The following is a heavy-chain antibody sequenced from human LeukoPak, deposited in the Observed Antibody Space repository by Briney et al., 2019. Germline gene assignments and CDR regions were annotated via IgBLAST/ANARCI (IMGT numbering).Heavy chain of an antibody. Sequence: GGSLRLSCSASGFTFRSYAMHWVRQAPGKGREYLSTITSKGGSTYYADSVKGRFTISRDDSKNTLYLQMSSLRAEDTAVYYCVKDWYSYGYSLDYWGQGTLVTVSS. J-gene: IGHJ4*02. D-gene: IGHD5-18*01. CDR1: GFTFRSYA. CDR2: ITSKGGST. V-gene: IGHV3-64D*06. CDR3: VKDWYSYGYSLDY.